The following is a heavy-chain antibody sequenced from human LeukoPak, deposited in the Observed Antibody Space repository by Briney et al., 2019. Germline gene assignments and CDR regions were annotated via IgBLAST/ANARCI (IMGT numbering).Heavy chain of an antibody. CDR3: ARGITIFGVALYGMDV. D-gene: IGHD3-3*01. J-gene: IGHJ6*02. Sequence: PGGSLRLSCAASGFTFSSYAMHWVRQAPGKGLEWVAVISYDGSNKYYADSVKGRFTISRDNSKNTLYLQMSSLRAEDTAVYYCARGITIFGVALYGMDVWGQGTTVTVSS. CDR2: ISYDGSNK. CDR1: GFTFSSYA. V-gene: IGHV3-30-3*01.